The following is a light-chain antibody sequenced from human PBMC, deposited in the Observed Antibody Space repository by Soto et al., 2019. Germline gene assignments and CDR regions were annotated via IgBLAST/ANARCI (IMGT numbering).Light chain of an antibody. CDR2: GAS. J-gene: IGKJ4*01. CDR1: QSVSSNY. CDR3: HQYESSPFS. Sequence: EIVLTQSPGTLSLSPGERATLSCRASQSVSSNYLAWYQQKPGEAPKLLIYGASSLATGIPDRFSGSGSGTDFTLTISRLEPEDLAVYYCHQYESSPFSFGGGIKIEIK. V-gene: IGKV3-20*01.